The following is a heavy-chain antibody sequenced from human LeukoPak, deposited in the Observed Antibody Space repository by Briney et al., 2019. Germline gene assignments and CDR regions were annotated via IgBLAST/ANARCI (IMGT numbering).Heavy chain of an antibody. J-gene: IGHJ5*02. D-gene: IGHD6-13*01. CDR2: IYYSGST. Sequence: SETLSLTCTVSGGSISSYYWSWIRQPPGKGLEWIGYIYYSGSTNYNPSLKSRATISVDTSKNQFSLKLSSVTAADTAVYYCARHSEQQHSENWFDPWGQGTPVTVSS. CDR3: ARHSEQQHSENWFDP. V-gene: IGHV4-59*08. CDR1: GGSISSYY.